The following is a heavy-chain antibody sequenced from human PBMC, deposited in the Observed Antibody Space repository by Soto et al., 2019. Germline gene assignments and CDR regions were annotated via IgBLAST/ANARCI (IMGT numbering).Heavy chain of an antibody. CDR3: ARDRLGVRGGPSYGMDV. J-gene: IGHJ6*02. CDR2: IYYSGGT. Sequence: QVQLQESGPGLVKPSQTPSLTCTVSGGSISSGGYYWSWIRQHPGKGLEWIGYIYYSGGTYYNPSLKSRVTISVDTSKNQFSLKLIPVTAADTAVYYCARDRLGVRGGPSYGMDVWGQGTTVTVSS. D-gene: IGHD3-10*01. V-gene: IGHV4-31*03. CDR1: GGSISSGGYY.